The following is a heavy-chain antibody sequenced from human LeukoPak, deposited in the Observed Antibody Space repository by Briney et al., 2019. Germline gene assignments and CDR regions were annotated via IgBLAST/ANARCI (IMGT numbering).Heavy chain of an antibody. V-gene: IGHV4-39*07. Sequence: SETLSLTCTVSGGSIGSYYWGWIRQPPGRGPEWIGIINYSGNTYYNPSLKSRVTISVDTSKNQFSLKLSSVTAADTAVYYCARAGGSSSWYRGWFDPWGQGTLVTVSS. CDR1: GGSIGSYY. CDR2: INYSGNT. J-gene: IGHJ5*02. D-gene: IGHD6-13*01. CDR3: ARAGGSSSWYRGWFDP.